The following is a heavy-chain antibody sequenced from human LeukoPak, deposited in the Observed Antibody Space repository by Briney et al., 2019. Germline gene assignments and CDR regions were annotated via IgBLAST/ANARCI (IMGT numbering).Heavy chain of an antibody. Sequence: ASETLSLTCSVSGGSITGYYWSWIRQPAGKGLEWIGRIYPNGGTNYNPSPKSRATMSVDTSKNQFSLKLSSVTAADTAMYYCARTKRTSHYYFDYWGQGTLATVSS. D-gene: IGHD2-2*01. CDR3: ARTKRTSHYYFDY. V-gene: IGHV4-4*07. CDR1: GGSITGYY. CDR2: IYPNGGT. J-gene: IGHJ4*02.